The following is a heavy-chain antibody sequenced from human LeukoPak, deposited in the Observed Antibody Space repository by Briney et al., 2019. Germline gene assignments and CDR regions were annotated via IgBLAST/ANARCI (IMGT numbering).Heavy chain of an antibody. CDR3: ARDSSVGYGSGRYYGMDV. J-gene: IGHJ6*02. CDR2: ISSSSSTI. V-gene: IGHV3-48*01. Sequence: GGSLRLSCAASGFTFSSYSMNWVRQAPGKGLEWVSYISSSSSTIYYADSVKGRFTISRDNAKNSLYLQMNSLRAEDTAVYYCARDSSVGYGSGRYYGMDVWGPGTTVTVSS. D-gene: IGHD3-10*01. CDR1: GFTFSSYS.